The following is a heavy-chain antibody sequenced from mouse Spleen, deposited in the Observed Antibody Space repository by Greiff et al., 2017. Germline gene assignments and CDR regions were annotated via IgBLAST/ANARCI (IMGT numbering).Heavy chain of an antibody. Sequence: VKLQQPGAELVRPGASVKLSCKASGYTFTSYWINWVKQRPGQGLEWIGNIYPSDSYTNYNQKFKDKATLTVDKSSSTAYMQLSSPTSEDSAVYYCTRESHGYDASFAYWGQGTLVTVSA. V-gene: IGHV1-69*02. J-gene: IGHJ3*01. CDR2: IYPSDSYT. CDR3: TRESHGYDASFAY. D-gene: IGHD2-2*01. CDR1: GYTFTSYW.